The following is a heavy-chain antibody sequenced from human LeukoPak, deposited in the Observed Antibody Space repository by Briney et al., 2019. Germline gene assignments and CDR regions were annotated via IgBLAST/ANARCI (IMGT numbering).Heavy chain of an antibody. V-gene: IGHV1-24*01. J-gene: IGHJ4*02. D-gene: IGHD1-7*01. CDR3: TFHRLSFLNYFES. Sequence: ASVKVSCKVSGSTLSELSIHWVRQGPGKGLEWMGGFVPEDGAIIYAQNFQDRVAMTEDRSTDTSYLELSSLTFDDTAVYYCTFHRLSFLNYFESGGQGTLVTVSS. CDR1: GSTLSELS. CDR2: FVPEDGAI.